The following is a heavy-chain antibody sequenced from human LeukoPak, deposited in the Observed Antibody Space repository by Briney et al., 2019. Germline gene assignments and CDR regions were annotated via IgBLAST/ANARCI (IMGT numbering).Heavy chain of an antibody. CDR1: GGSISSYY. J-gene: IGHJ3*02. CDR3: ARDYDFWSGNDAFDI. D-gene: IGHD3-3*01. V-gene: IGHV4-4*07. Sequence: SETLSLTCTVSGGSISSYYWSWIRQPAGKGQEWIGRIYTSGSTNYNPSLKSRVTMSVDTSKNQFSLKLSSVTAADTAVYYCARDYDFWSGNDAFDIWGQGTMVTVSS. CDR2: IYTSGST.